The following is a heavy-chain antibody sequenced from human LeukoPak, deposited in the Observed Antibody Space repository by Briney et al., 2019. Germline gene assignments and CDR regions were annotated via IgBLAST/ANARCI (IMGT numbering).Heavy chain of an antibody. CDR2: VSGSGYST. J-gene: IGHJ4*02. CDR3: AKGPATGLSTNFDD. CDR1: GFXFSSYA. Sequence: GGSLRLSCAASGFXFSSYAISWVRQAPGKGLEWVSTVSGSGYSTYYADSVKGRFTISRDNSKNTVYLQMNSLRADDTAVYYCAKGPATGLSTNFDDWGQGTLVTVSS. D-gene: IGHD2-8*01. V-gene: IGHV3-23*01.